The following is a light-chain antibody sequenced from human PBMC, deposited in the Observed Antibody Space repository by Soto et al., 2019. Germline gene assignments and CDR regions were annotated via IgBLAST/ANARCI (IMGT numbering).Light chain of an antibody. Sequence: QAVVTQPPSASGTPGQRVTNSCSGSRSNIGSKTVNWYQHLPGTAPKLLIFSNNQRPSGVPDRFSGSKSGTSASLAISGLQSEDEADYYCAAWDDSLNGWVFGGGTKRTVL. V-gene: IGLV1-44*01. CDR2: SNN. J-gene: IGLJ3*02. CDR3: AAWDDSLNGWV. CDR1: RSNIGSKT.